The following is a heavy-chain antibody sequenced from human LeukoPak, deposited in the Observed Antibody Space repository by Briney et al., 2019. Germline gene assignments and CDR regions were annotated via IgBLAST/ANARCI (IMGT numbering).Heavy chain of an antibody. J-gene: IGHJ4*02. V-gene: IGHV3-9*01. CDR2: ISWNSGCI. CDR3: AKDSNHRAYYYDSSGYSH. Sequence: TGRSLRLSCAASGFTFDDYAMHWVRQAPGKGLEWVSGISWNSGCIGYADSVKGRFTISRDNAKNSLYLQMNSLRAEDTALYYCAKDSNHRAYYYDSSGYSHWGQGTLVTVSS. D-gene: IGHD3-22*01. CDR1: GFTFDDYA.